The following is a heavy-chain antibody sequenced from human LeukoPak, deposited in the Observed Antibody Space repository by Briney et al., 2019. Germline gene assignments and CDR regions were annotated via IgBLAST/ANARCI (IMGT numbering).Heavy chain of an antibody. V-gene: IGHV1-69*13. CDR3: ARDARESGSALDY. D-gene: IGHD1-26*01. Sequence: GASVKVSCKASGGTFSSYAISWVRQAPGQGLEWMGGIIPIFGTANYAQKFQGRVTITADESTSTAYMELSSLRSEDTAVYYCARDARESGSALDYWGQGTLSPSPQ. J-gene: IGHJ4*02. CDR2: IIPIFGTA. CDR1: GGTFSSYA.